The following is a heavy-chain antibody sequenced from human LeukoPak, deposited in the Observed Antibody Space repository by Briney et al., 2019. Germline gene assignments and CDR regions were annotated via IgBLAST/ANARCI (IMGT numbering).Heavy chain of an antibody. CDR1: GFTFDDYA. CDR2: ISGDGGST. D-gene: IGHD5-18*01. V-gene: IGHV3-43*02. J-gene: IGHJ6*03. Sequence: GGSLRLSCAASGFTFDDYAMHWVRQAPGKGLEWVSLISGDGGSTYYADSVKGRFTIFRDNSKNSLYLQMNSLRTEDTALYYCAKAATAMAHYYYYYMDVWGKGTTVTVSS. CDR3: AKAATAMAHYYYYYMDV.